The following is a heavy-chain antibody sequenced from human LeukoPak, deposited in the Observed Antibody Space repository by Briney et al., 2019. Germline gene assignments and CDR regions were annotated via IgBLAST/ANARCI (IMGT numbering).Heavy chain of an antibody. D-gene: IGHD2-2*01. CDR2: ISSSSSYT. CDR1: GFTFSDYY. J-gene: IGHJ4*02. Sequence: PGGSLRLSCAASGFTFSDYYMSWIRQAPGRGLEWVSYISSSSSYTNYADSVKGRFTISRDNAKNSLYLQMNSLRAEDTAVYCCAKTGLYCSSTNCYVSYWGQGTLVTVSS. V-gene: IGHV3-11*03. CDR3: AKTGLYCSSTNCYVSY.